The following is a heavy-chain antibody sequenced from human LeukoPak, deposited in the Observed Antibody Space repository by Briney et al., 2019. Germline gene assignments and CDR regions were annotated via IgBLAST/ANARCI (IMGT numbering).Heavy chain of an antibody. D-gene: IGHD1-26*01. CDR2: ISDSGST. Sequence: SETLSLTCTVSRGSISSYYWSWVRQPPGKGLEWIGYISDSGSTNYKPSLKSRVTISRDTSKSHVSLKMRFVTAADTAVYFCASLGGTYDYWGQGIQVIVSS. CDR1: RGSISSYY. V-gene: IGHV4-4*09. J-gene: IGHJ4*02. CDR3: ASLGGTYDY.